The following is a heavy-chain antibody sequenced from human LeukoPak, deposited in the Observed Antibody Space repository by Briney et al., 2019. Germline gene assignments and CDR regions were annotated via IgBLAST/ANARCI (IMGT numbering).Heavy chain of an antibody. Sequence: SETLSLTCTVSGYSISSGYYWGWIRQPPGKGLEWIGSIYHSGSTYYNPSLKSRVTISVDTSKNQFSLKLSSVTAADTAVYYCARVLYYDSSGYYSDYWGQGTLVTVSS. V-gene: IGHV4-38-2*02. CDR3: ARVLYYDSSGYYSDY. CDR2: IYHSGST. D-gene: IGHD3-22*01. J-gene: IGHJ4*02. CDR1: GYSISSGYY.